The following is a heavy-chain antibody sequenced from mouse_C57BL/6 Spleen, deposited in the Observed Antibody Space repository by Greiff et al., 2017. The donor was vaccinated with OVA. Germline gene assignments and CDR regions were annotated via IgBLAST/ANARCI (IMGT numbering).Heavy chain of an antibody. V-gene: IGHV1-50*01. Sequence: QVQLQQPGAELVKPGASVKLSCKASGYTFTSYWMQWVKQRPGQGLEWIGEIDPSDSYTNYNQKFKGKATLTVDTSSSTAYMQLSSLTSEDSAVYYCARWGYSYYFDYWGQGTTLTVSS. J-gene: IGHJ2*01. D-gene: IGHD2-3*01. CDR1: GYTFTSYW. CDR3: ARWGYSYYFDY. CDR2: IDPSDSYT.